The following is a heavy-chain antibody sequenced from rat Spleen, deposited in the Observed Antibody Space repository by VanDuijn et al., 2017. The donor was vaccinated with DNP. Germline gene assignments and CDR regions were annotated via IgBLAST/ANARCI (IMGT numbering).Heavy chain of an antibody. CDR2: INSGSGGT. J-gene: IGHJ3*01. CDR3: ASSWVGVRGIWFAF. V-gene: IGHV1-43*01. D-gene: IGHD4-3*01. CDR1: XXTFTSYY. Sequence: QVQLXXSGAELXXPGSXXKIXXXASXXTFTSYYISXIKQTTGQGLENIGYINSGSGGTNYNEKFKGKATLTVDKSSSTAFMQRSSLTPDDSAVYYCASSWVGVRGIWFAFWGQGSLVTVSS.